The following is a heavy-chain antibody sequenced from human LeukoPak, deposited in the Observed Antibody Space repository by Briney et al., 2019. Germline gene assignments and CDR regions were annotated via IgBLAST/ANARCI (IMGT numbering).Heavy chain of an antibody. Sequence: PSETLSLTCTVSGGSISTYSWSRIRQPPGKGLGWIGYITYSGTTNYNPSLKSRVTMSVDTSKNQFSLNLSSVTAADTAVFYCARYGSGSYLDYWGQGTLVTVSS. D-gene: IGHD3-10*01. J-gene: IGHJ4*02. V-gene: IGHV4-59*12. CDR2: ITYSGTT. CDR3: ARYGSGSYLDY. CDR1: GGSISTYS.